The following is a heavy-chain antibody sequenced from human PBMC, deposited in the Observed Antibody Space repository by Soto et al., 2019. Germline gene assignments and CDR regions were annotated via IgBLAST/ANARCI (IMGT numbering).Heavy chain of an antibody. V-gene: IGHV3-23*01. CDR1: GFTFSSYA. CDR2: ISGSGGST. D-gene: IGHD3-3*01. Sequence: QPGGSLRLSCAASGFTFSSYAMSWVRQAPGKGLEWVSAISGSGGSTYYADSVKGRFTISRDNSKNTLYLQMNSLRAEDTAVYYCAKDNPELDDFWSGYYHWTYYFDYWGQGTLVTVS. CDR3: AKDNPELDDFWSGYYHWTYYFDY. J-gene: IGHJ4*02.